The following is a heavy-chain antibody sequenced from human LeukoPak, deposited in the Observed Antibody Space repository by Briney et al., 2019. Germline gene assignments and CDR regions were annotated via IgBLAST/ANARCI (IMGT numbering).Heavy chain of an antibody. V-gene: IGHV3-66*01. CDR3: ARSAVGADYYYYGMDV. CDR2: IYSGGST. D-gene: IGHD1-26*01. J-gene: IGHJ6*02. CDR1: GFTVSSNY. Sequence: GGSLRLSCAASGFTVSSNYMSWVRQAPGKGLEWVSVIYSGGSTYYADSVKGRFTISRDNSRNTLYLQMNSLRAEDTAVYYCARSAVGADYYYYGMDVWGQGTTVTVSS.